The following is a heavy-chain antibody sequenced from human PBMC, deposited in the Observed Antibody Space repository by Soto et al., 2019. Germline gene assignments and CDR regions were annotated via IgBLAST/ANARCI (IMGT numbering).Heavy chain of an antibody. CDR3: ARDISAGWYFDL. Sequence: QVQLQESGPGLVKPSGTLSLTCAVSSGSISSSNWWSWVRQPPGKGLEWIGEIYHSGSTNYNPSLKGRVTISVDKSKNQFALLLCSVTAADTAVYYCARDISAGWYFDLWGRGTLVTVSS. J-gene: IGHJ2*01. D-gene: IGHD1-20*01. V-gene: IGHV4-4*02. CDR2: IYHSGST. CDR1: SGSISSSNW.